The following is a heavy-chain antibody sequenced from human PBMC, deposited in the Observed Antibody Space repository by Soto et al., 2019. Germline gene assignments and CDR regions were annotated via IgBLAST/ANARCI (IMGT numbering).Heavy chain of an antibody. J-gene: IGHJ3*02. D-gene: IGHD3-16*01. CDR1: GFTFSSYS. CDR2: ISSSSSYI. V-gene: IGHV3-21*01. Sequence: EVQLVESGGGLVKPRGSLRLSCAASGFTFSSYSMNWVRQAPGKGLEWVSSISSSSSYIYYADSVKGRFTISRDNAKNSLYLQMNSLRAEDTAVYYCAEGGIHAFDIWGQGTMVTVSS. CDR3: AEGGIHAFDI.